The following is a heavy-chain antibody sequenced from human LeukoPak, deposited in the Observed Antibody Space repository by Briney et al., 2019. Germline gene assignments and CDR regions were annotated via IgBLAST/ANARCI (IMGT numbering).Heavy chain of an antibody. D-gene: IGHD3-10*01. CDR1: GFTFSTYA. CDR3: AVQVRYGEMTDPGY. V-gene: IGHV3-23*01. J-gene: IGHJ4*02. Sequence: GGSLRLSCAASGFTFSTYAMSWVRQAPGKGLEWVSASGRTYSKYYADSMEGRVAVSRDSTKNSVFLEIDRLKVGDTAVYYCAVQVRYGEMTDPGYWGQGTPVAVSS. CDR2: SGRTYSK.